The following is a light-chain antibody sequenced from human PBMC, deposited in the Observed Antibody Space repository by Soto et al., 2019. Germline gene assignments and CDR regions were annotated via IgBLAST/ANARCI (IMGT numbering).Light chain of an antibody. CDR2: GNS. CDR3: QSYDSYGVV. Sequence: QSVLTQPPSVSGAPGQRVTISCTGSSSNIGAGYDVHWYQQLPGTAPKLLIYGNSNRPSGVPDRFSGSKSGTSASLAITGLQAEDEADYYCQSYDSYGVVFGGGTKVTVL. V-gene: IGLV1-40*01. CDR1: SSNIGAGYD. J-gene: IGLJ2*01.